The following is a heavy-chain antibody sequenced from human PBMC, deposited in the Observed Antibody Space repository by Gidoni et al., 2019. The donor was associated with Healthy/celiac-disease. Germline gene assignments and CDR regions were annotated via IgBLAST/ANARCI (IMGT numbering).Heavy chain of an antibody. CDR1: GFTFRSYA. Sequence: EVQLLASGVGLVQPGGSLRLSCAASGFTFRSYAMSLVRQAPGKGLEWVSAISGSVGSTYYADSVKGRFTISRDNSKNTLYLQMNSLRAEDTAVYYWAKDPPPWYFDLWGRGTLVTVSS. V-gene: IGHV3-23*01. CDR2: ISGSVGST. CDR3: AKDPPPWYFDL. J-gene: IGHJ2*01.